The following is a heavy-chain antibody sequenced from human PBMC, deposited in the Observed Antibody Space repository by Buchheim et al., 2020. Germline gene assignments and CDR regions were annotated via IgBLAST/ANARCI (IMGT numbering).Heavy chain of an antibody. J-gene: IGHJ6*02. D-gene: IGHD6-13*01. V-gene: IGHV1-8*01. CDR1: GYTFTSYD. CDR2: INPNSGNT. CDR3: ARGARYSSSWYDPPYYYYYGMDV. Sequence: QVQLVQSGAEVKKPGASVKVSCKASGYTFTSYDINWVRQATGQGLEWMGWINPNSGNTGYAQKFQGRVTMTRNPSISTAYMELSSLRSEDTAVYYCARGARYSSSWYDPPYYYYYGMDVWGQGTT.